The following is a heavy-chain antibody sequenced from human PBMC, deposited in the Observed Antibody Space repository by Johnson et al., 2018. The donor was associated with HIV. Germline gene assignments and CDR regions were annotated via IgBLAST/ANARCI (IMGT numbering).Heavy chain of an antibody. V-gene: IGHV3-66*01. CDR1: GFTVSSNY. D-gene: IGHD1-26*01. CDR2: IYSGGST. J-gene: IGHJ3*02. Sequence: EVQLVESGGGLVQPGGSLRLSCAASGFTVSSNYMSWVRQAPGKGLEWVSVIYSGGSTYYADSVKGRFTISRDNSKNTLYLQMNSLRAEDTAVYYCARDRRKIVGATGAFDIWGQGTMVTVSS. CDR3: ARDRRKIVGATGAFDI.